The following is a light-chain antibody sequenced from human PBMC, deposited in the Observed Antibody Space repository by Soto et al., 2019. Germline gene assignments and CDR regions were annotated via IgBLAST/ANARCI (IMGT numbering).Light chain of an antibody. CDR3: LQDYDYPRT. J-gene: IGKJ1*01. Sequence: AIQMTQSPSSLSAFVGDSVTITCRASQGIRNDLGWYQQKSGKAPRLLIYIASSLHSGVPSRFSGSGSGTDFTLTISSLQPEDSATYYCLQDYDYPRTFGQGTKVEIK. V-gene: IGKV1-6*01. CDR2: IAS. CDR1: QGIRND.